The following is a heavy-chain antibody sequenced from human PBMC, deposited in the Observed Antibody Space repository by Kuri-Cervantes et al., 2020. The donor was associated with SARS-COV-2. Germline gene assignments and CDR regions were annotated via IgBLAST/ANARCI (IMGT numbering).Heavy chain of an antibody. Sequence: SVKVSCKASGYTFTSYDINWVRQAPGQRLEWMGGIIPIFGTANYAQKLQGRVTITTDESTSTAYMELSSLRSEDTAVYYCAREGGGGVKMGWDYYYMDVWGKGTTVTVSS. V-gene: IGHV1-69*05. CDR3: AREGGGGVKMGWDYYYMDV. J-gene: IGHJ6*03. D-gene: IGHD2-15*01. CDR1: GYTFTSYD. CDR2: IIPIFGTA.